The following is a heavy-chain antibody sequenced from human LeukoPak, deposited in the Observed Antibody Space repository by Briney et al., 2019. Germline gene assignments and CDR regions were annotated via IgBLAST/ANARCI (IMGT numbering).Heavy chain of an antibody. D-gene: IGHD3-10*01. CDR1: GGSFSGYY. V-gene: IGHV4-34*01. CDR3: AKSNGYGLVDI. Sequence: SETLSLTCAVYGGSFSGYYWSWIRQPPGKGLEWIGEINHSGSTNYNPSLKSRVTISLGTSRNQFSLKLNSVTAADTAVYYHAKSNGYGLVDIWGQGTMVTVSS. CDR2: INHSGST. J-gene: IGHJ3*02.